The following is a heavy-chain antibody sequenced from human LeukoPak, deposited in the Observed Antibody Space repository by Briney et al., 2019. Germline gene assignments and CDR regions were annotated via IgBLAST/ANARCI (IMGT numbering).Heavy chain of an antibody. Sequence: PSETLSLTCVVYGGSSSGFYWTWIRQTPGKGLEWIGKINVGGGTNYNPSLKSRVTMSLDTSKNQFSLNVTSVTAADTAVYYCARGNPVAKNWFDPWGQGALVTVSS. J-gene: IGHJ5*02. V-gene: IGHV4-34*01. CDR3: ARGNPVAKNWFDP. CDR1: GGSSSGFY. CDR2: INVGGGT. D-gene: IGHD2-21*01.